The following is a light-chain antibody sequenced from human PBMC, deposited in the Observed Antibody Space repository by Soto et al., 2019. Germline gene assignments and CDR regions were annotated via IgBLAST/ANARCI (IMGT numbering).Light chain of an antibody. CDR3: QQTSNTPFT. CDR1: QSIRSC. Sequence: DIQMTQSPSSLSASVGARVTITFRASQSIRSCLNWYQLKPGKAPKLLIYGASSLQSGVPSRFSGSGSGTDFTLTLSGLQPDDVATYYCQQTSNTPFTFAPGTKVDCK. V-gene: IGKV1-39*01. J-gene: IGKJ3*01. CDR2: GAS.